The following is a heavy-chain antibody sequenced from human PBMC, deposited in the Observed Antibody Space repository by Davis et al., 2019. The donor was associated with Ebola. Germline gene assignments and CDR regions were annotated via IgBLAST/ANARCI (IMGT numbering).Heavy chain of an antibody. V-gene: IGHV3-23*01. J-gene: IGHJ6*03. CDR1: GFTFTSYA. CDR2: LSGCGGTT. CDR3: AKHQDFDFWRGIYIDV. D-gene: IGHD3-3*01. Sequence: PGGSLRLSCVASGFTFTSYAMSWVRQAPGKGLEWVSALSGCGGTTYYADSVKGRFTISRDNYKNTIHLQMNSLRAEDTAVYYCAKHQDFDFWRGIYIDVWGKGTTVTVSS.